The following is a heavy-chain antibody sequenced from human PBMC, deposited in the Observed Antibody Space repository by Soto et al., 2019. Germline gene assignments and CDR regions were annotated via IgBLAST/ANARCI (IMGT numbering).Heavy chain of an antibody. V-gene: IGHV3-23*01. CDR2: ISGSGGST. CDR1: GFTFSSYA. J-gene: IGHJ4*02. Sequence: GGSLRLSCAASGFTFSSYAMSWVRQAPGKGLEWVSAISGSGGSTYYADSVKGRFTISRDNSKNTLYLQMNSLRAEDTAVYYCAKRRAARSSWYYFDYWGQGTLVTVSS. D-gene: IGHD6-13*01. CDR3: AKRRAARSSWYYFDY.